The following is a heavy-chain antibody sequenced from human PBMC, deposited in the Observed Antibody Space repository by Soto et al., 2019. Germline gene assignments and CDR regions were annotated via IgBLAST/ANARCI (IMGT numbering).Heavy chain of an antibody. CDR2: INSDGTTI. CDR3: VRDRGYPDSFDI. D-gene: IGHD3-10*01. Sequence: GGSLRLSCAASGFNFGPFWMHWVRQAPGKGLVWVSHINSDGTTIVYADSVKGRFTISRDNAKNTLYLQMNSLRVEDTAVYFCVRDRGYPDSFDIWGPGTMVTLSS. CDR1: GFNFGPFW. J-gene: IGHJ3*02. V-gene: IGHV3-74*01.